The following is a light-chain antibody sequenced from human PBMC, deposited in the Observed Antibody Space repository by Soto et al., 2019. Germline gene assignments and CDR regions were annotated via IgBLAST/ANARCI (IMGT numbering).Light chain of an antibody. J-gene: IGLJ2*01. CDR3: LLYYGGAQV. CDR1: TGAVTSGYY. V-gene: IGLV7-43*01. CDR2: SIS. Sequence: QAVVTQEPSLTVSPGGTVTLTCASSTGAVTSGYYPNWFQQKPGQAPRALIYSISNKHSWTPARFSGSLLGGKAALTLSGVQPEDEAEYYCLLYYGGAQVFGGGAKLTFL.